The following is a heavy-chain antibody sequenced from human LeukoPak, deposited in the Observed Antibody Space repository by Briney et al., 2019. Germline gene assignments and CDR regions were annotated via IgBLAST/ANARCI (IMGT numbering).Heavy chain of an antibody. J-gene: IGHJ4*02. V-gene: IGHV3-30*01. CDR2: ISYDGSNK. D-gene: IGHD3-3*01. CDR3: ARDTFRGSYDFWSGLPDY. CDR1: GFTFSSYA. Sequence: GGSLRLSCAASGFTFSSYAMHWVRQAPGKGLEWGAVISYDGSNKYYADSVKGRFTISRDNSKNTLYLQMNSLRAEDTAVYYCARDTFRGSYDFWSGLPDYWGQGTLVTVSS.